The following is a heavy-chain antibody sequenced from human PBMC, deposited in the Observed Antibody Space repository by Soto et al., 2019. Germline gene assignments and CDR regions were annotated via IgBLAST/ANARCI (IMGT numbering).Heavy chain of an antibody. Sequence: LPPVGAGPFKPSEALSLPCAGLGGFFRCYYWSWDRQPPGKGLEWIGEINHSGSTNYNPSLKSRVTISVDTSKNQFSLKLSSVTAADTAVYYCARSSGWYTEDAFDIWGQGTMVTVSS. CDR3: ARSSGWYTEDAFDI. V-gene: IGHV4-34*01. D-gene: IGHD6-19*01. CDR2: INHSGST. CDR1: GGFFRCYY. J-gene: IGHJ3*02.